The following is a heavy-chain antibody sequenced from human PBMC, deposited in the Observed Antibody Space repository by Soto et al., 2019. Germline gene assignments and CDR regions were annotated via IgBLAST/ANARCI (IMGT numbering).Heavy chain of an antibody. CDR2: ISSSGSTI. D-gene: IGHD3-3*01. V-gene: IGHV3-11*01. J-gene: IGHJ6*02. CDR3: ARDDYDFWSGPRYYSYYGLDV. CDR1: GFTFSDYY. Sequence: QVQLVESGGGLVKPGGSLRLSCAASGFTFSDYYMSWIRQAPGKGLEWVSYISSSGSTIYYADTVKGRFTISRDNAKNSLYLQMHSLRAEDTAVYYCARDDYDFWSGPRYYSYYGLDVWGQGTTVTVSS.